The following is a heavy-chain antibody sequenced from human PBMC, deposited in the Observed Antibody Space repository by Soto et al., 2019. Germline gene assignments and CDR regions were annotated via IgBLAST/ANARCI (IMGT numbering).Heavy chain of an antibody. D-gene: IGHD3-3*01. CDR1: GGSISSYY. CDR3: ARLVVLRFLEWLSPDAFDI. J-gene: IGHJ3*02. CDR2: IYYSGST. V-gene: IGHV4-59*08. Sequence: PSETLSLTCTVSGGSISSYYWSWIRQPPGKGLEWIGYIYYSGSTNYNPSLKSRVTISVDTSKNQFSLKLSSVTAADTAVYYCARLVVLRFLEWLSPDAFDIWGQGTMVTVSS.